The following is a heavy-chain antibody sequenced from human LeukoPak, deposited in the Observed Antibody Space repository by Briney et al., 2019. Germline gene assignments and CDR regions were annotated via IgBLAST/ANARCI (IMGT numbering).Heavy chain of an antibody. CDR3: ARDSSSSWYGEYYYYGMDV. Sequence: SETLSLTCTVSGVSVSSGSYYWSWIRQPPGKGLEWIGYIYYSGSTNYNPSLKSRVTISVDTSKNQFSLKLSSVTAADTAVYYCARDSSSSWYGEYYYYGMDVWGKGTTVTVSS. J-gene: IGHJ6*04. CDR2: IYYSGST. D-gene: IGHD6-13*01. CDR1: GVSVSSGSYY. V-gene: IGHV4-61*01.